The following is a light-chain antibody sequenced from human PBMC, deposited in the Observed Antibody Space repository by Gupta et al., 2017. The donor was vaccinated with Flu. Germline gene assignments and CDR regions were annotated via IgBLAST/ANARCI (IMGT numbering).Light chain of an antibody. J-gene: IGLJ3*02. V-gene: IGLV2-23*02. Sequence: QSALPQPASVSGSPAQSITISCTGTSSDVGNYNLVSWYQRHPGKAPQLMMYEDIKRPSGISDRFSGSKSGNTASLTISGLQAEDETDYYCCSYAGRNTFVFGGGTKLTVL. CDR3: CSYAGRNTFV. CDR2: EDI. CDR1: SSDVGNYNL.